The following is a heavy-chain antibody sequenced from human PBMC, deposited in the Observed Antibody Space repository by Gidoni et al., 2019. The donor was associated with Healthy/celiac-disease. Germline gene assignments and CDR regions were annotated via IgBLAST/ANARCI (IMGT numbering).Heavy chain of an antibody. CDR1: GFTFSSYA. D-gene: IGHD6-13*01. CDR3: ARSKKLAAPFDP. J-gene: IGHJ5*02. Sequence: QVQLVESGGGVVQPGTSLRLSCAASGFTFSSYAMHWVRQAPGKGLEWVAVISYDGSNKYYADSVKGRFTISRDNSKNTLYLQMNSLRAEDTAVYYCARSKKLAAPFDPWGQGTLVTVSS. V-gene: IGHV3-30*01. CDR2: ISYDGSNK.